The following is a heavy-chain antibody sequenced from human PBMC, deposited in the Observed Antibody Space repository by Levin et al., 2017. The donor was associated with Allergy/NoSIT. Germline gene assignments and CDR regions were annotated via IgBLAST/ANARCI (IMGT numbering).Heavy chain of an antibody. CDR1: GGSISSSSYY. Sequence: PSETLSLTCTVSGGSISSSSYYWGWIRQPPGTGLEWIGSIYYSGSTYYNPSLKSRVTISVDTSKNQFSLKLSSVTAADTAVYYCASHSSSWPELDYWGQGTLVTVSS. V-gene: IGHV4-39*01. D-gene: IGHD6-13*01. CDR3: ASHSSSWPELDY. CDR2: IYYSGST. J-gene: IGHJ4*02.